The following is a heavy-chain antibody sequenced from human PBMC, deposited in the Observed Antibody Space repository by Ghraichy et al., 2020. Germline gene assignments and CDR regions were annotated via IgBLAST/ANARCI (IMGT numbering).Heavy chain of an antibody. Sequence: GGSLRLSCAASGFTFSSYAMHWVRQAPGKGLEWVAVISYDGSNKYYADSVKGRFTISRDNSKNTLYLQMNSLRAEDTAVYYCARDRANCSSTSCYPEYFQHWGQGTLVTVSS. V-gene: IGHV3-30-3*01. J-gene: IGHJ1*01. CDR2: ISYDGSNK. CDR3: ARDRANCSSTSCYPEYFQH. D-gene: IGHD2-2*01. CDR1: GFTFSSYA.